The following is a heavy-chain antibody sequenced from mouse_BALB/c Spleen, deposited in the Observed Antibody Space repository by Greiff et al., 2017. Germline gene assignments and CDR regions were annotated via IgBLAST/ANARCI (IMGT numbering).Heavy chain of an antibody. CDR2: ISSGGST. V-gene: IGHV5-6-5*01. Sequence: EVKLVESGGGLVKPGGSLKLSCAASGFTFSSYAMSWVRQTPEKRLEWVASISSGGSTYYPDSVKGRFTISRDNARNILYLQMSSLRSEDTAMYYCARITTVVATPYWYFDVWGAGTTVTVSS. CDR3: ARITTVVATPYWYFDV. CDR1: GFTFSSYA. J-gene: IGHJ1*01. D-gene: IGHD1-1*01.